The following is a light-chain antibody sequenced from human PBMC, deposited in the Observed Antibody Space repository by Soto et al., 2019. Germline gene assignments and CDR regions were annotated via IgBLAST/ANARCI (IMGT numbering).Light chain of an antibody. CDR2: DAS. CDR3: QQLYTLPFT. V-gene: IGKV3D-15*01. CDR1: QSVSSN. J-gene: IGKJ5*01. Sequence: EIVMTQSPATLSVSPGERATLSCRASQSVSSNLAWYQQKPGQAPRLLIYDASNRATGIPARFSGSGSGTEFTLTISGLLPEDFAAYHCQQLYTLPFTFGQGTRLEIK.